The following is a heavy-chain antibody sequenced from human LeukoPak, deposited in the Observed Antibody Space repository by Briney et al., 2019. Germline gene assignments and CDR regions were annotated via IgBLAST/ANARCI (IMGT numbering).Heavy chain of an antibody. CDR3: AKVSRLLFSFDY. V-gene: IGHV3-23*01. J-gene: IGHJ4*02. D-gene: IGHD2-21*02. CDR1: GFTFSSYA. CDR2: ISGSGGST. Sequence: GGSLRLSCAASGFTFSSYAMSWVRQAPGKGLEWVSAISGSGGSTYYADSVKGRFTISRDSSKNTLYLQMNSLRAEDTAVYYCAKVSRLLFSFDYWGQGTLVTVSS.